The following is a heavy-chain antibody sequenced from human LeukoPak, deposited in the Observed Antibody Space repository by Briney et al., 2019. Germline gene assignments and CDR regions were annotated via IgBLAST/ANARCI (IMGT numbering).Heavy chain of an antibody. CDR2: TGTGGGT. V-gene: IGHV3-23*01. Sequence: PGGSLRLSCAASGFTFSSYAMSWVRQAPGKGLEWVSTTGTGGGTYYTDSVKGRFTISRDNSKNTMYLQMNSLRVEDTAVYYCAKRSVGGSYFFDYWGQGTLVTVSS. J-gene: IGHJ4*02. CDR3: AKRSVGGSYFFDY. D-gene: IGHD1-26*01. CDR1: GFTFSSYA.